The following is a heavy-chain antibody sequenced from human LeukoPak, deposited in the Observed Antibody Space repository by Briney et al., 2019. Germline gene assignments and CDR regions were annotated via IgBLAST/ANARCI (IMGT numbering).Heavy chain of an antibody. V-gene: IGHV3-33*01. J-gene: IGHJ6*02. Sequence: GGSLRLSRAASGFTFSNYGMHWVRQAPGKGLEWVAVIWYDGSNKYYADSVKGRFTISRDNSKNTLYLQMNSLRAEDTAVYYCARDAIAVAGTDGMDVWGQGTTVTVSS. CDR2: IWYDGSNK. CDR3: ARDAIAVAGTDGMDV. D-gene: IGHD6-19*01. CDR1: GFTFSNYG.